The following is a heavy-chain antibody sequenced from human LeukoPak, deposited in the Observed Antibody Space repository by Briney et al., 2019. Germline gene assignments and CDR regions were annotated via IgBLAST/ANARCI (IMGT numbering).Heavy chain of an antibody. CDR2: ISWNSART. CDR1: GFTFDDYD. CDR3: AKKKCSSSSCWFDC. D-gene: IGHD2-2*01. J-gene: IGHJ4*02. Sequence: GGSLRLSCAASGFTFDDYDMHWVRHVPGQGLELVSGISWNSARTGYGDSVKGRFTISRDNAKKTLYLQMNSLRAEDMALYYCAKKKCSSSSCWFDCWGQGTLVTVSS. V-gene: IGHV3-9*03.